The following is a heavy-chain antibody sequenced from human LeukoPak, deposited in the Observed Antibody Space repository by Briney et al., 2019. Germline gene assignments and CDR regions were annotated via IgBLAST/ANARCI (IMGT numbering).Heavy chain of an antibody. CDR3: ARDRIAAAGYYYGMDV. Sequence: SETLSLTCTVSGGSISSYYWSWIRQPAGKGLEWTGRIYTSGSTNYNPSLKSRVTMSVDTSKNQFSLKLSSVTAADTAVYYCARDRIAAAGYYYGMDVWGQGTTVTVSS. J-gene: IGHJ6*02. CDR2: IYTSGST. D-gene: IGHD6-13*01. V-gene: IGHV4-4*07. CDR1: GGSISSYY.